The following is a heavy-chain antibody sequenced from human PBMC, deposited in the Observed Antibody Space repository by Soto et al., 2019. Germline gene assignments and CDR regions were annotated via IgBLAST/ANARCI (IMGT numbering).Heavy chain of an antibody. V-gene: IGHV1-3*01. CDR1: GYTFTSYA. CDR3: ARAFGYYDSSGYC. CDR2: INAGNGNT. D-gene: IGHD3-22*01. J-gene: IGHJ4*02. Sequence: ASVKVPCKASGYTFTSYAMHWVRQAPGQRLEWMGWINAGNGNTKYSQKFQGRVTITRDTSASTAYMELSSLRSEDTAVYYCARAFGYYDSSGYCWGQGTLVTVSS.